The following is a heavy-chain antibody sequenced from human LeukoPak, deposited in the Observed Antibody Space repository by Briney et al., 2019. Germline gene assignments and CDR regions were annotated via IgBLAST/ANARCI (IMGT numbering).Heavy chain of an antibody. CDR1: GFTCGSYE. Sequence: GGSLRLSCAASGFTCGSYEMNWVRQAPGKGLEWVSYISTSGTTIYYADSVKGRFTISRDNAKNSMYLQMNSLRAEDTAVYYCARRFDLWGRGTLVTVSS. CDR3: ARRFDL. V-gene: IGHV3-48*03. J-gene: IGHJ2*01. CDR2: ISTSGTTI.